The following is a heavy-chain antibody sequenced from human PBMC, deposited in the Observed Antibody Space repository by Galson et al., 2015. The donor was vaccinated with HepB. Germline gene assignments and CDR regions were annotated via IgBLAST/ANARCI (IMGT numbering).Heavy chain of an antibody. J-gene: IGHJ4*02. Sequence: SVKVSCKASGGTFSRYAISWVRQAPGQGLEWMGGIIPIFGTANYAQKFQGRVTITADESTSTAYMELSSLRSEDTAVYYCARGEGWSGSLSLGNYWGQGTLVTVSS. CDR3: ARGEGWSGSLSLGNY. D-gene: IGHD3-3*01. V-gene: IGHV1-69*13. CDR1: GGTFSRYA. CDR2: IIPIFGTA.